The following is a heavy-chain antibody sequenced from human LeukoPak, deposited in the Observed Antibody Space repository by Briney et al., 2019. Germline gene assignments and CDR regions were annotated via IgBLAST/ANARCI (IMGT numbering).Heavy chain of an antibody. D-gene: IGHD6-19*01. V-gene: IGHV4-59*11. CDR1: GASIRSHY. CDR2: IYYSGST. Sequence: PSETLSLTCTVSGASIRSHYWSWIRQPPGKGLEWIGYIYYSGSTNYNPSLKSRVTISVDTSKNQFSLKLSSVTAADTAVYYCARDNGSGWYGPFDYWGQGTLVTVSS. CDR3: ARDNGSGWYGPFDY. J-gene: IGHJ4*02.